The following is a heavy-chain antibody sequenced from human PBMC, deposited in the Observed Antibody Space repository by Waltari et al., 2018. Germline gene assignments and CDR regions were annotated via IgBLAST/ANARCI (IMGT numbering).Heavy chain of an antibody. Sequence: EVQLVESGGGLVQPGRSLRLSCTTSGFTFGDHALSWFRQAPEKGLEWVGFIRSKTYGGTAAYAASVRGRFTVSRDDSKSIAYLEMYSLKTEDTAVYYCSRVSASGDGMDVWGQGTTVTVSS. CDR3: SRVSASGDGMDV. CDR1: GFTFGDHA. D-gene: IGHD3-16*01. CDR2: IRSKTYGGTA. J-gene: IGHJ6*02. V-gene: IGHV3-49*03.